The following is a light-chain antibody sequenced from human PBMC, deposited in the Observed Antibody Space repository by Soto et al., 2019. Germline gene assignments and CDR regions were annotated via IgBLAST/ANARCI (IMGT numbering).Light chain of an antibody. V-gene: IGKV3-15*01. Sequence: EIVMTQSPASLSVSPGDGATLSCRASQSVASNVAWYQQKPGQGPRLLIHGASTRAAGVPARFSGSGFATDFTLTISSLQSEDFAVYYCQQYHNWPPQYTFGQGTKLQIK. CDR1: QSVASN. J-gene: IGKJ2*01. CDR2: GAS. CDR3: QQYHNWPPQYT.